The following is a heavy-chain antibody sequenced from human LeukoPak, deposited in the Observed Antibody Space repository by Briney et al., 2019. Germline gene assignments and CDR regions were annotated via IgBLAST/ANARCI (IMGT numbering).Heavy chain of an antibody. CDR3: TRGDSASTIDY. CDR2: IKPDGSED. V-gene: IGHV3-7*01. Sequence: GGSLRLSCAGSEFTFSSYWMSWVRQAPGKGLEWVAYIKPDGSEDYYVDSVKGRFTISRDNAESSLYLQMNSLRVEDTAVYYCTRGDSASTIDYWGQGTLVTVSS. CDR1: EFTFSSYW. J-gene: IGHJ4*02. D-gene: IGHD3-22*01.